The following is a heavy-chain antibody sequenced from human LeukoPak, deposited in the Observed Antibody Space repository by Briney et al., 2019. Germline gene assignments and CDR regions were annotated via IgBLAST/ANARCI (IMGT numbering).Heavy chain of an antibody. Sequence: TSETLSLTCTVSGGSISSSSYYWGWIRQPPGKGLEWIGSIYYSGSTYYNPSLKSRVTISVDTSKNQFSLKLSSVTAADTAVYYCARLVRAVAGGLFQHWGQGTLVTVPS. CDR3: ARLVRAVAGGLFQH. D-gene: IGHD6-19*01. V-gene: IGHV4-39*01. CDR1: GGSISSSSYY. CDR2: IYYSGST. J-gene: IGHJ1*01.